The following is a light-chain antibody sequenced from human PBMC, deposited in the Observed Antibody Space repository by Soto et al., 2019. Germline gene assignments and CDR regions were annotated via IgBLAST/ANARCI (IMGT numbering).Light chain of an antibody. CDR2: QDN. J-gene: IGLJ1*01. CDR3: QAWDISTAV. Sequence: SYELTQPPSVSVSPGQTASITCSGDKLGDKFVCWYQQKPGQSPVLVIYQDNKQASGIPERFSGSNSGNTATLTISGTQAMDEADYYCQAWDISTAVFGAGTKVTVL. V-gene: IGLV3-1*01. CDR1: KLGDKF.